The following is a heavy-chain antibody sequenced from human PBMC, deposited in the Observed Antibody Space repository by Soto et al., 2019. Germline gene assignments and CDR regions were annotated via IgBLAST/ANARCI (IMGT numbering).Heavy chain of an antibody. CDR1: GYSFTSYG. V-gene: IGHV1-18*04. CDR3: VRDPQRNDY. D-gene: IGHD6-25*01. J-gene: IGHJ4*02. CDR2: ISANSRNT. Sequence: QVQLVQSGPEVKKPGASVKVSCKASGYSFTSYGVSWVRQAPGQGLEWMGWISANSRNTDYAQKFRGRVTMTTETSTSTAYMDLRSLRSDDTAVYYCVRDPQRNDYWGQGTLVTVSS.